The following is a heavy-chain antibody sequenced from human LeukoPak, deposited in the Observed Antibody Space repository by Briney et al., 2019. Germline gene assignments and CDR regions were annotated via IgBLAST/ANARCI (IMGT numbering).Heavy chain of an antibody. CDR1: GGSISSYY. J-gene: IGHJ4*02. Sequence: PSETLSLTCTVSGGSISSYYWSSIRQPPGKGLEWIGYIYYSGSTNYNPSLKSRVTISVDTSKNQFSLKLSSVTAADTTVYYCARKPAAAGSFDYWGQGTLVTVSS. CDR2: IYYSGST. D-gene: IGHD6-13*01. CDR3: ARKPAAAGSFDY. V-gene: IGHV4-59*01.